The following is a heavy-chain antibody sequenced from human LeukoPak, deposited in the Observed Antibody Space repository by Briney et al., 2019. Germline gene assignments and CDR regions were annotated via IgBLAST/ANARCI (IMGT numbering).Heavy chain of an antibody. CDR2: IIPIFGTA. V-gene: IGHV1-69*13. D-gene: IGHD3-10*01. Sequence: SAKVSCKTSGGTFTSYAISWVRQAPGQGLEWMGGIIPIFGTANYAQKFQGRVTITADESTSTAYMELSSLRSEDTAVYYCARDSMVRGFIIYYYHMDVWGKGTTVTVSS. J-gene: IGHJ6*03. CDR3: ARDSMVRGFIIYYYHMDV. CDR1: GGTFTSYA.